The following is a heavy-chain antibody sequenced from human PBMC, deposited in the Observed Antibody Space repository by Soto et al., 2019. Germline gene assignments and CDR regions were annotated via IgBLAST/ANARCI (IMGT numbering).Heavy chain of an antibody. CDR2: ISSTTNYI. V-gene: IGHV3-21*04. D-gene: IGHD4-17*01. CDR3: AKSATVTRDYYYYGMDV. Sequence: GGSLRLSCAASGFTFTRYSMNWVRQAPGKGLEWVSSISSTTNYIYYADSVKGRFTISRDNSKNTLYLQMNSLRAEDTAVYYCAKSATVTRDYYYYGMDVWGQGTTVTVSS. CDR1: GFTFTRYS. J-gene: IGHJ6*02.